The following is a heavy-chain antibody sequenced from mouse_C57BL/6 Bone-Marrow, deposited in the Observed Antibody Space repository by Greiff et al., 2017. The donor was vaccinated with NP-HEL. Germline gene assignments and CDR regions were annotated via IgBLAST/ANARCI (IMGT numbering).Heavy chain of an antibody. Sequence: QVQLQQPGAELVMPGASVKLSCKASGYTFTSYWMHWVKQRPGQGLEWIGEIDPSDSYTNYNQKFKGKSTLTVDKSSSTAYMQLSSLTSYDSAVYYCARGIYYDYSWFAYWGQGTLVTVSA. V-gene: IGHV1-69*01. J-gene: IGHJ3*01. D-gene: IGHD2-4*01. CDR3: ARGIYYDYSWFAY. CDR2: IDPSDSYT. CDR1: GYTFTSYW.